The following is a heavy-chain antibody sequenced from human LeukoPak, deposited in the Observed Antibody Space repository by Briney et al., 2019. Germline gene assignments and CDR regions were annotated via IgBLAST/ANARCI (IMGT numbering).Heavy chain of an antibody. Sequence: AETLSLTCAVSGYSISSGYYWGWIREPPGKGLEWIGSIYHSGNTNYNPSLKSRVTISVDTSKNQFSLKVSSVTAADTALYYCARWYSSSGYLDYWGQGTLVTVSS. D-gene: IGHD6-6*01. CDR1: GYSISSGYY. CDR2: IYHSGNT. CDR3: ARWYSSSGYLDY. V-gene: IGHV4-38-2*01. J-gene: IGHJ4*02.